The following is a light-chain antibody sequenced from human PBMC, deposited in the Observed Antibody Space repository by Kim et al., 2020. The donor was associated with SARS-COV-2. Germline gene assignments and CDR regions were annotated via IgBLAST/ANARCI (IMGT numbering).Light chain of an antibody. V-gene: IGLV1-44*01. Sequence: QRVTISCSGRSANIGSNTVNWYQQLPGTAPKLLIYSNNQPPSGVPDRFSGSKSGTSASLATSGLQAEEEADYYCAAWDDSLNGYYVFGTGTKVTVL. CDR3: AAWDDSLNGYYV. CDR2: SNN. J-gene: IGLJ1*01. CDR1: SANIGSNT.